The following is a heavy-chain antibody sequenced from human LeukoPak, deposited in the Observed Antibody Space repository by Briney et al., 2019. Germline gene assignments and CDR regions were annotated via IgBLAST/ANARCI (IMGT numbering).Heavy chain of an antibody. CDR2: ISGSGGST. CDR3: AKDSSSSSPDLDAFDI. D-gene: IGHD6-6*01. J-gene: IGHJ3*02. Sequence: GGSLRLSCAASGFTFSSYAMSWVRQAPGKGLEWVSAISGSGGSTYYADSVKGRFTISRDNSKNTLYLQMNSLRAEDTAVYYCAKDSSSSSPDLDAFDIWGQGTMVTVSS. CDR1: GFTFSSYA. V-gene: IGHV3-23*01.